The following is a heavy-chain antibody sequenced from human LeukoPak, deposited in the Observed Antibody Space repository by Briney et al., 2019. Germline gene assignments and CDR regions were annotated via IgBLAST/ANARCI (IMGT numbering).Heavy chain of an antibody. D-gene: IGHD3-22*01. Sequence: SETLSLTCTVSGGSISSYYWSWIRQPAGKGLEWIGRIYTSGSANYNPSLKSRVTMSVDTSKNQFSLKLSSVTAADTAVYYCARDLGFSSGYAFDIWGQGTLVTVSS. CDR3: ARDLGFSSGYAFDI. J-gene: IGHJ3*02. V-gene: IGHV4-4*07. CDR1: GGSISSYY. CDR2: IYTSGSA.